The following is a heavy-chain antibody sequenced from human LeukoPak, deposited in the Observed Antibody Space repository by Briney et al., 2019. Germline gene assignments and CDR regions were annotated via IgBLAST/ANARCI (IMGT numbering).Heavy chain of an antibody. V-gene: IGHV3-64*01. CDR2: ISSNGVST. CDR1: GFTFSSYA. Sequence: AVRSLRLSSAASGFTFSSYAMHWVRQAAGQGLEYVSAISSNGVSTYYANSVKGRFTISRDNSKDTLYLQMGSVRAEDMAVYYCARAGSGIVVVPAAMDYYYYMDVWGKGTTVTVCS. D-gene: IGHD2-2*01. J-gene: IGHJ6*03. CDR3: ARAGSGIVVVPAAMDYYYYMDV.